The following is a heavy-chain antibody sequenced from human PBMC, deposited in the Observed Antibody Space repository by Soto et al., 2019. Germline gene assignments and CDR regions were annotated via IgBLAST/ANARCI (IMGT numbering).Heavy chain of an antibody. D-gene: IGHD2-15*01. CDR2: IYTSGST. Sequence: SETLSLTCTVSGGSISSYYWSWIRQPAGKGLEWIGRIYTSGSTNYNPSLKSRVTMSVDTSKNQFSLKLSSVTAADTAVYYCARGLVVVVAAYYYYGMDVWGQGTTVTVSS. CDR3: ARGLVVVVAAYYYYGMDV. J-gene: IGHJ6*02. CDR1: GGSISSYY. V-gene: IGHV4-4*07.